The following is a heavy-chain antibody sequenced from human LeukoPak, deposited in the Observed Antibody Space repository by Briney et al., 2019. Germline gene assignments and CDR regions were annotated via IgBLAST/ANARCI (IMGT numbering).Heavy chain of an antibody. V-gene: IGHV3-73*01. D-gene: IGHD5-24*01. CDR2: IRSKANSYAT. CDR3: TRLEMATTPANWFDP. J-gene: IGHJ5*02. CDR1: GFTFSGSA. Sequence: GGSLRLSCAASGFTFSGSAMHWVRQASGKGLERVGRIRSKANSYATAYAASVKGRFTISRDDSKNTAYLQMNSLKTEDTAVYYCTRLEMATTPANWFDPWGQGTLVTVSS.